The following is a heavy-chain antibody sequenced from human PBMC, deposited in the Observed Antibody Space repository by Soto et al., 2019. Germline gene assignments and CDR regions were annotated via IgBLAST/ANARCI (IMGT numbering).Heavy chain of an antibody. CDR2: ISAYNGNT. CDR1: GYTFTNYG. Sequence: ASVKVSCKASGYTFTNYGISWVRQAPGQGLEWMGWISAYNGNTNYAQKLQGRVTMTTDTSTSTAYMELRSLRAEDTAVYYCAKDRMITFGGIIDQATFDYWGQGTLVTVSS. J-gene: IGHJ4*02. V-gene: IGHV1-18*01. D-gene: IGHD3-16*02. CDR3: AKDRMITFGGIIDQATFDY.